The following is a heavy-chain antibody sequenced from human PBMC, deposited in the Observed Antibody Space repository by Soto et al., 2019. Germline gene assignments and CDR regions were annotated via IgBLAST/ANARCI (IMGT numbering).Heavy chain of an antibody. J-gene: IGHJ4*02. CDR1: GFTFSDHY. D-gene: IGHD3-16*01. CDR3: ARQVPGDLTAFDY. V-gene: IGHV3-11*04. CDR2: ISSSGDII. Sequence: GGSLRLSCAASGFTFSDHYMSWIRQAPGKGLEWVSYISSSGDIIYYADSVRGRFTFSRDNAKNSLYLQMNSLRTEDTAVYYCARQVPGDLTAFDYWGQGTLVTVSS.